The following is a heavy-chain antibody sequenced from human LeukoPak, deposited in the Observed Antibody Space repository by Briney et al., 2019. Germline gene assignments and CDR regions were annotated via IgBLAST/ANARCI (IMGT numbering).Heavy chain of an antibody. V-gene: IGHV3-33*01. J-gene: IGHJ4*02. CDR1: GFTFSSYG. CDR2: IWYDGSNK. Sequence: GRSLRLSCAASGFTFSSYGMHWVRQAPGKGLEWVAVIWYDGSNKYYADSVKGRFTISRDNSKNTLYLQMNSLRAEDTAVYYCARSEYYYDSSGYYPYYFDYWGQGTLVTVSS. D-gene: IGHD3-22*01. CDR3: ARSEYYYDSSGYYPYYFDY.